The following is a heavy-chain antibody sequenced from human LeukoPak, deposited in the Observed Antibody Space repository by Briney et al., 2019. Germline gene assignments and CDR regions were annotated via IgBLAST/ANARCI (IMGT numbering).Heavy chain of an antibody. D-gene: IGHD3-10*01. CDR1: GGSISSGDNY. J-gene: IGHJ2*01. CDR3: ARVPPPYYYGSGSQWYVDL. CDR2: IYYSGRT. Sequence: SETLSLTCTVSGGSISSGDNYWSWIRQPPGKGLEWVGYIYYSGRTYYNPSLKSRVTISVDTSKNQYSIKLSHVTAADTAVYYCARVPPPYYYGSGSQWYVDLWGRGTLVTVSS. V-gene: IGHV4-30-4*01.